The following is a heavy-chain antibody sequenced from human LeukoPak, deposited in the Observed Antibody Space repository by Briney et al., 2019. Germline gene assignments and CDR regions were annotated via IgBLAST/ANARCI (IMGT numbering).Heavy chain of an antibody. CDR1: GGSFSGYY. Sequence: PSETLSLTCAVYGGSFSGYYWSWIRQPPGKGLEWSGEINHSGSNNYNPSLKSRVSISVDTSKNQFSLKLSSVTAADTAVYYCARNSDCSGGSCYFPYFDYWGQGTLVTVSS. CDR2: INHSGSN. D-gene: IGHD2-15*01. J-gene: IGHJ4*02. V-gene: IGHV4-34*01. CDR3: ARNSDCSGGSCYFPYFDY.